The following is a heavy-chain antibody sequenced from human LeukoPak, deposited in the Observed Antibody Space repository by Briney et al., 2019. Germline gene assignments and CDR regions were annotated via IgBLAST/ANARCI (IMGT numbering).Heavy chain of an antibody. Sequence: GGSLRLSCAASGFTFSSYGMHWVRQAPGKGLEWVAVIWYDGSNKYYADSVKGRFTISRDNSKNTLYLRMNSLRAEDTAVYYCARAPYSRGCFDYWGQGTLVTVSS. D-gene: IGHD6-13*01. CDR3: ARAPYSRGCFDY. CDR1: GFTFSSYG. J-gene: IGHJ4*02. V-gene: IGHV3-33*01. CDR2: IWYDGSNK.